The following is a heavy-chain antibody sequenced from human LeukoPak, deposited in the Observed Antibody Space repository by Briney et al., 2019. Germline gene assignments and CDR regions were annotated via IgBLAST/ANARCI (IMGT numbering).Heavy chain of an antibody. CDR1: GFTFSTYS. Sequence: GGSLRLSWAASGFTFSTYSLNWVRQTPGKGLEWVSLISWDGDNTYYADSVKGRFTISRDNSKNSLYLQMNSLRTEDTALYYCTKDMFSGVAVPSGGFFDYWGQGTLVTVSS. CDR3: TKDMFSGVAVPSGGFFDY. J-gene: IGHJ4*02. CDR2: ISWDGDNT. V-gene: IGHV3-43*01. D-gene: IGHD2-15*01.